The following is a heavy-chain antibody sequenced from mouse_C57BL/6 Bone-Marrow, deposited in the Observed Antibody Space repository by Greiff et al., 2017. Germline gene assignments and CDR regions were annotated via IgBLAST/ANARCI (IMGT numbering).Heavy chain of an antibody. CDR3: ARPATVVDWYFDV. V-gene: IGHV1-59*01. D-gene: IGHD1-1*01. J-gene: IGHJ1*03. CDR1: GYTFTSYW. CDR2: IDPSDSYT. Sequence: QVQLQQPGAELVRPGTSVKLSCKASGYTFTSYWTHWVKQRPGQGLEWIGVIDPSDSYTNYNQKFKGKATLTVDTSSSTAYMQLSSLTSEDSAVYYCARPATVVDWYFDVWGTGTTVTVSS.